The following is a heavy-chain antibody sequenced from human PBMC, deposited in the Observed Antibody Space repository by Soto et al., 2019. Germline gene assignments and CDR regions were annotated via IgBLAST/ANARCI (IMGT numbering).Heavy chain of an antibody. CDR3: ARARNHMTTLYYYGMDV. D-gene: IGHD4-17*01. J-gene: IGHJ6*02. CDR1: GGTFSSYA. V-gene: IGHV1-69*13. Sequence: SVKVSCKASGGTFSSYAISWVRQAPGQGLEWMGGIIPIFGTANYAQKLQGRVTITADESTSTAYMELSSLRSEDTAVYYCARARNHMTTLYYYGMDVWGQGTTVTVSS. CDR2: IIPIFGTA.